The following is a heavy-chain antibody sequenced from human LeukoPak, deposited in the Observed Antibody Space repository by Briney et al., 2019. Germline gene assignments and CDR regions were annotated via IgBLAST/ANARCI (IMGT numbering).Heavy chain of an antibody. CDR1: GFTFSSYG. D-gene: IGHD3-10*01. CDR2: ISYDGSNT. Sequence: PGRSLRLSCAASGFTFSSYGMHWVRQAPGKGLEWVAVISYDGSNTYYADSVKGRFTISRDNSKNMLYLQMNSLRAEDTAVYYCAKPYYYGSRSYMDYWGPGTLVTVSS. J-gene: IGHJ4*02. CDR3: AKPYYYGSRSYMDY. V-gene: IGHV3-30*18.